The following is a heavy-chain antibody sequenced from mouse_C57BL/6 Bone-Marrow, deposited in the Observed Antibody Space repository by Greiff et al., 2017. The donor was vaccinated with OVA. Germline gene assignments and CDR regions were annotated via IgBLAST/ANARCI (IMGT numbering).Heavy chain of an antibody. CDR1: GFTFSSYG. CDR2: ISSGGSYT. CDR3: ARQDGSSYGWYCDV. J-gene: IGHJ1*03. Sequence: EVQGVESGGDLVKPGGSLKLSCAASGFTFSSYGMSWVRQTPDKRLEWVATISSGGSYTCYPDSVKGRLTNSIDNAKNTLYRQMSSRKSEDTAMYYCARQDGSSYGWYCDVWGTKTTVTVSS. D-gene: IGHD1-1*01. V-gene: IGHV5-6*01.